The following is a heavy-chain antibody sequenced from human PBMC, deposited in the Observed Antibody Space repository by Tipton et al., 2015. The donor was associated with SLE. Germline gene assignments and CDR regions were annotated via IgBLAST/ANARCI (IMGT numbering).Heavy chain of an antibody. J-gene: IGHJ6*02. D-gene: IGHD6-13*01. CDR3: ARDEGLSSSWPPYYYGMDV. V-gene: IGHV4-59*12. CDR1: GGSFSGYY. Sequence: LSLTCAVYGGSFSGYYWSWIRQPPGKGLEWIGYIYYSGSTNYNPSLKSRVTISVDTSKNQFSLKLSSVTAADTAVYYCARDEGLSSSWPPYYYGMDVWGQGTTVTVSS. CDR2: IYYSGST.